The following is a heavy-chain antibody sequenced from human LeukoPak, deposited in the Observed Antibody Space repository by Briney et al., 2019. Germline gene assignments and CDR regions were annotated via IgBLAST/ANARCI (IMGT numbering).Heavy chain of an antibody. J-gene: IGHJ4*02. CDR1: RGTFSSYA. Sequence: SAKVSCKSSRGTFSSYAISWVRQAPGQGLEWMGGIIPIFGTANYAQKFQGRVTITTDESTSTAYMELSSLRSEDTAVYYCARRLGRGYYDYWGQGTLVTVSS. V-gene: IGHV1-69*05. D-gene: IGHD2-15*01. CDR2: IIPIFGTA. CDR3: ARRLGRGYYDY.